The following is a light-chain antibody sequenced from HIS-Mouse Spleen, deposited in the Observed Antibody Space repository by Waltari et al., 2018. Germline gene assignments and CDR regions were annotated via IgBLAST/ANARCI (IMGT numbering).Light chain of an antibody. J-gene: IGLJ3*02. Sequence: SYELTQPPSVSVSPGQTARITCSGDALPKQYAYWYQQKPGQAPVLVLYKDSERPSGTPERLSGSSTGTTVTLTISGVQAEDEADYYCQSADSSGTYLFGGGTKLTVL. CDR3: QSADSSGTYL. V-gene: IGLV3-25*03. CDR1: ALPKQY. CDR2: KDS.